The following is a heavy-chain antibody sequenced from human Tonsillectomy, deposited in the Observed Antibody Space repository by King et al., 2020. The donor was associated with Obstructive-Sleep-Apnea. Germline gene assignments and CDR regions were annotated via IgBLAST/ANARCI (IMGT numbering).Heavy chain of an antibody. J-gene: IGHJ4*02. D-gene: IGHD3-22*01. Sequence: QLQLQESGPGLVKPSETLSLTCTVSGYSVISGYYWGWIRQPPGKRLEWIGSIYHSGSVYDNPSLKSRLTISVDTSKNQFSLKLSSVTAADTAVYYCARDCFDTSDYYPCYWGQGTLVTVSS. CDR2: IYHSGSV. CDR1: GYSVISGYY. V-gene: IGHV4-38-2*02. CDR3: ARDCFDTSDYYPCY.